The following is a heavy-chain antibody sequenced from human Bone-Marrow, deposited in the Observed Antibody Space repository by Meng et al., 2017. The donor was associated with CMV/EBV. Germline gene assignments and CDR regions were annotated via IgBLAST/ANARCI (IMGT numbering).Heavy chain of an antibody. Sequence: ASVKVSCKASGYTFTGYYMHWVRQAPGQGLEWMGWINPNSGGTNYAQKFQGRVTMTRDTSISTAYMELSRLRSEDTAVYYCARSGGIPYYYDNSGWMDVWGQGTTVTVSS. J-gene: IGHJ6*02. CDR2: INPNSGGT. CDR3: ARSGGIPYYYDNSGWMDV. V-gene: IGHV1-2*02. D-gene: IGHD3-22*01. CDR1: GYTFTGYY.